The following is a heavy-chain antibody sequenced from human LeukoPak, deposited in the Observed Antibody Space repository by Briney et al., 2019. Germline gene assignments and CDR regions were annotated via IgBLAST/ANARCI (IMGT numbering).Heavy chain of an antibody. J-gene: IGHJ6*03. CDR1: GFTFSSYA. CDR3: ARDREDFWSGYHYYYYYMDV. D-gene: IGHD3-3*01. Sequence: GGSLRLSCAASGFTFSSYAMSWVRQAPGEGLAWVSAISGGGSSTYYADSVKGRFTISRDNSKNTLYLQMNSLRAEDTAVYYCARDREDFWSGYHYYYYYMDVWGKGTTVTVSS. V-gene: IGHV3-23*01. CDR2: ISGGGSST.